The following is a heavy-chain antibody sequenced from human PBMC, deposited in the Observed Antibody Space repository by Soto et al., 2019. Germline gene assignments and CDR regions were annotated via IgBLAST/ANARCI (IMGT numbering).Heavy chain of an antibody. Sequence: PGGSLRLPGAASGLTVSSSYMSWVRQAPGKGLQWVAVIYSAGSTYYANTVQGRFTISRDTTTNMVYLQMSSLTDEDTAVYYCARAREPKYSSAIFLDIWGQGALVTVSS. D-gene: IGHD5-18*01. CDR1: GLTVSSSY. CDR3: ARAREPKYSSAIFLDI. CDR2: IYSAGST. J-gene: IGHJ1*01. V-gene: IGHV3-53*01.